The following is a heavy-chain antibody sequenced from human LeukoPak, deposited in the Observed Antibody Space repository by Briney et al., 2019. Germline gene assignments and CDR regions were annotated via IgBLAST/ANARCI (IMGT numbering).Heavy chain of an antibody. V-gene: IGHV4-39*07. CDR2: IYYSGTT. Sequence: KASETLSLTCTVSGGSIRSSNYNWGWIRQPPGKGLEWIGSIYYSGTTYYNPSLKSRVTISVDTSKNQFSLKLSSVTAADTAVYYCARDLSGITMVRGTGDLIDWGQGTLVTVSS. CDR1: GGSIRSSNYN. J-gene: IGHJ4*02. CDR3: ARDLSGITMVRGTGDLID. D-gene: IGHD3-10*01.